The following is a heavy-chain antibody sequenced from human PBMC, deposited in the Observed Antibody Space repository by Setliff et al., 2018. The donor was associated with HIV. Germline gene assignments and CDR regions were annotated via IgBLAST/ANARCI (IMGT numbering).Heavy chain of an antibody. D-gene: IGHD3-10*01. J-gene: IGHJ4*02. CDR1: GYTLSELS. V-gene: IGHV1-24*01. Sequence: ASVKVSCKVYGYTLSELSIHWVRQAPGKGLEWMGYFDPQDGETVYAQKFQGRVTLTEDTSTGTAYMELGGLRSEDTAVYYCARVPPRWFGQLLYLRAFDHWGQGTLVTVSS. CDR2: FDPQDGET. CDR3: ARVPPRWFGQLLYLRAFDH.